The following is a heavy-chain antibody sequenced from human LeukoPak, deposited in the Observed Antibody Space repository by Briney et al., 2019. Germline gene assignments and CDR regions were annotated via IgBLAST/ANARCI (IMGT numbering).Heavy chain of an antibody. J-gene: IGHJ4*02. D-gene: IGHD5-24*01. CDR1: GGSFSGYY. CDR2: INHSGST. CDR3: ASTLQDGYTRSQAAYFDY. V-gene: IGHV4-34*01. Sequence: SETLSLTCAVYGGSFSGYYWSWIRQPPGKGLEWIGEINHSGSTNYNPSLKSRVTISVDTSKNQFSLKLSSVTAADTAVYYCASTLQDGYTRSQAAYFDYWGQGTLVTVSS.